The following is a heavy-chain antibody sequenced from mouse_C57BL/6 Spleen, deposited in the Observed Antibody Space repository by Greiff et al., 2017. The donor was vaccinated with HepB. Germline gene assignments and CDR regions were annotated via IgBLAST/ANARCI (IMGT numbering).Heavy chain of an antibody. CDR2: INPNNGGT. V-gene: IGHV1-18*01. Sequence: VQLQQSGPELVKPGASVKIPCKASGYTFTDYNIDWVKQSHGKSLEWVGDINPNNGGTIYNQKFKGKATLTVDKSSSTAYMELRSLTSEDTAVYYCAILTGLVGYWGQGTTLTVSS. J-gene: IGHJ2*01. D-gene: IGHD4-1*01. CDR1: GYTFTDYN. CDR3: AILTGLVGY.